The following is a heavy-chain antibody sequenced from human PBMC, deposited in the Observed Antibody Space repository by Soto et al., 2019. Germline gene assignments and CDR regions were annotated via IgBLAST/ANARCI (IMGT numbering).Heavy chain of an antibody. CDR3: ARRGTYSSGWYLEYFQH. CDR1: GFTFSSYS. D-gene: IGHD6-19*01. J-gene: IGHJ1*01. Sequence: EVQLVESGGGLVQPGGSLRLSCAASGFTFSSYSMNWVRQAPGKGLEWVSYMSSSSSTIYYADSVKGRLTISRDNAKNSLYLQMNSLRAEDTAVYYCARRGTYSSGWYLEYFQHWGQGTLVTVSS. V-gene: IGHV3-48*01. CDR2: MSSSSSTI.